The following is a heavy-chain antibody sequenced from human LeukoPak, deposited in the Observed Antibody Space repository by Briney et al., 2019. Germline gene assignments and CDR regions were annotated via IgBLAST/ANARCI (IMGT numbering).Heavy chain of an antibody. J-gene: IGHJ4*02. D-gene: IGHD3-22*01. Sequence: PSETLSLNSTVSACSISSSSYYRNWIRQPPGKGLKWNGKINHSSSTNFNPSIKSRVSISVETSRNQFFLKLSSVTAADTAVYYCAREAYYYDSSGYYRGQKDGSDFEYWGQVTLVTVSS. CDR2: INHSSST. CDR1: ACSISSSSYY. V-gene: IGHV4-39*07. CDR3: AREAYYYDSSGYYRGQKDGSDFEY.